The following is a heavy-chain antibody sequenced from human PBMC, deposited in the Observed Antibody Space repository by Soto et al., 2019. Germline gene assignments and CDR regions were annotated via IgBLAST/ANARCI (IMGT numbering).Heavy chain of an antibody. CDR3: ARGPGGYSGYPTWFDP. CDR2: ISSSSSYI. V-gene: IGHV3-21*01. J-gene: IGHJ5*02. D-gene: IGHD5-12*01. CDR1: GFTFSSYS. Sequence: GGSLRLSCAASGFTFSSYSMNWVRQAPGKGLEWVSSISSSSSYIYYADSVKGRFTISRDNAKNSLYLQINSLRAEDTAVYYCARGPGGYSGYPTWFDPWGQGTLVTVSS.